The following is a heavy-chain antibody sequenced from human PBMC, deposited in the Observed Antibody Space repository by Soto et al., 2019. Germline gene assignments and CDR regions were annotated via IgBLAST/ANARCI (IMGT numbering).Heavy chain of an antibody. Sequence: WGSLRLSCAASGFTFSSYWMHWVRQAPGKGLVWVSRINSDGSSTSYADSVKGRFTISRDNAKNTLYLQMNSLRAEDTAVYYCARDPPLVGSSGWYYFDYWGQGTLVTVSS. CDR1: GFTFSSYW. CDR3: ARDPPLVGSSGWYYFDY. J-gene: IGHJ4*02. D-gene: IGHD6-19*01. CDR2: INSDGSST. V-gene: IGHV3-74*01.